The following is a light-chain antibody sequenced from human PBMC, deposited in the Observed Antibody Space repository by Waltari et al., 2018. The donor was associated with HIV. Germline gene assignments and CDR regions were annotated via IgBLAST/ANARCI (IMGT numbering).Light chain of an antibody. CDR2: AAS. CDR1: QGISIY. V-gene: IGKV1-8*01. CDR3: QQYYSYPPYT. Sequence: AIRMTQSPSSFSASTGERVTITCRASQGISIYLAWYQQKPGKAPKLLIYAASTLQSGVPSRFSGSGSGTDFTLTISCLQSEDFATYYCQQYYSYPPYTFGQGTKLEIK. J-gene: IGKJ2*01.